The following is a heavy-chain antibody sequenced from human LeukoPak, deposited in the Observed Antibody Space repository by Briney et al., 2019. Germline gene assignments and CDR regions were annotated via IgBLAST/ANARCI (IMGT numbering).Heavy chain of an antibody. CDR3: GRDFGLIGTKRSFDI. V-gene: IGHV3-11*01. J-gene: IGHJ3*02. D-gene: IGHD1-7*01. CDR1: GFTFSDYY. CDR2: ISGSGSTI. Sequence: GGSLRLSCAASGFTFSDYYMGWIRQAPGKGLEWVSYISGSGSTIYYADSVKGRFTISRDNAKNSLYLEMNSLRAEDTAVYYCGRDFGLIGTKRSFDIWGQGTMTVSS.